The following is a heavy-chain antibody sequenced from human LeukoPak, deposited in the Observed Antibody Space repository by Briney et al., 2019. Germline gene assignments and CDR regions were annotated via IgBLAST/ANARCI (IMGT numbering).Heavy chain of an antibody. V-gene: IGHV3-66*02. CDR2: IYSGGST. Sequence: GGSLRLSCAASGFTVSSNYMSWVRQAPGKGLEWVSVIYSGGSTYYADSVKGRFTISRDNSKHTLYLQMNSLRAEDTAVYYCARDRWLALDYWGQGTLVTVSS. CDR1: GFTVSSNY. J-gene: IGHJ4*02. D-gene: IGHD3-22*01. CDR3: ARDRWLALDY.